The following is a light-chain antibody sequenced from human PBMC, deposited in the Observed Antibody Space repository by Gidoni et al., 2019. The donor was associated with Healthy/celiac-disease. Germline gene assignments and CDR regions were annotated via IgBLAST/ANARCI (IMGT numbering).Light chain of an antibody. J-gene: IGLJ2*01. V-gene: IGLV2-8*01. CDR2: EVS. Sequence: QSALTQPPSASGSPGQSVTISCTGTSSDVGGYNYVSWYQQHPGQAPKLMIYEVSKRPSGVPDRFSGSKSGNTASLTVSGLQAEDEADYYCSSNAGSNNVVYGGGTKLTVL. CDR1: SSDVGGYNY. CDR3: SSNAGSNNVV.